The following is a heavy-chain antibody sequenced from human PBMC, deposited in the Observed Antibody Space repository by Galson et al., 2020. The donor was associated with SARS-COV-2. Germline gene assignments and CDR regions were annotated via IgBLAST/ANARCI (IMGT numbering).Heavy chain of an antibody. CDR3: ATELLYYFDY. D-gene: IGHD1-26*01. V-gene: IGHV3-30*04. Sequence: GGSLRLSCAASGFTFSSYAMHWVRQAPGKGLEWVAVISYDGSNKYYADSVKGRFTISRDNSKNTLYLQMNSLRAEDTAVYYCATELLYYFDYWGQGTQVTVSS. J-gene: IGHJ4*02. CDR1: GFTFSSYA. CDR2: ISYDGSNK.